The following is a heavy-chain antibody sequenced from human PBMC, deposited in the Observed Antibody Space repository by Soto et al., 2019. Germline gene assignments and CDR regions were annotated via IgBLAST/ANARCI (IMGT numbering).Heavy chain of an antibody. J-gene: IGHJ4*02. Sequence: LRLSCAASGFTFSSYAMSWVRQAPGKGLEWVSAISGSGGSTYYADSVKGRFTISRDNSKNTLYLQMNSLRAEDTAVYYCAKDLGPNIAARPPSGYAYWSQGTLVTVSS. V-gene: IGHV3-23*01. D-gene: IGHD6-6*01. CDR2: ISGSGGST. CDR1: GFTFSSYA. CDR3: AKDLGPNIAARPPSGYAY.